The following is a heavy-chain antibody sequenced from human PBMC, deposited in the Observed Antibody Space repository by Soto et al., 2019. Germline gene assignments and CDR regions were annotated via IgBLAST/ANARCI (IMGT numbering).Heavy chain of an antibody. CDR2: ISGSSDRT. CDR1: GFTFSNYV. J-gene: IGHJ3*02. Sequence: GGSLRLSCAASGFTFSNYVMSWVRQAPGKGLEWVSGISGSSDRTYYADSVKGQFTISRDNSRNTLSLQMNSLRAEDTAIYYCAKDLPLTYDSSGYFPPPDDAFDIWRQGTMVTVSS. V-gene: IGHV3-23*01. CDR3: AKDLPLTYDSSGYFPPPDDAFDI. D-gene: IGHD3-22*01.